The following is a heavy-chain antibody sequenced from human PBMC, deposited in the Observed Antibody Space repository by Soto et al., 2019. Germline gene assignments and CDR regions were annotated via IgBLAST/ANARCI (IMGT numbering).Heavy chain of an antibody. CDR1: GFTFSSYS. CDR2: ISSSSYI. J-gene: IGHJ4*01. CDR3: SRSAGQRFEY. V-gene: IGHV3-21*01. Sequence: PGGSLTLSCAASGFTFSSYSMNWVRQAPGKGLEWVSSISSSSYIYYADSVKGRFTISRDNAKNSLYLQMNSLRAEDPAVYYCSRSAGQRFEYCAQGSLVSVSS. D-gene: IGHD2-2*01.